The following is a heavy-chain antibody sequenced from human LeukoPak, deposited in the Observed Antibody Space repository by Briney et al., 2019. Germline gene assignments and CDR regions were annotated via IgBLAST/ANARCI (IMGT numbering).Heavy chain of an antibody. CDR3: AKALSSYYYYYGMDV. Sequence: PGGSLRLSCAASGFTFSSYAMSWVRQAPGKGLEWVSAISGSGGRTYYAASVKGRFTISKDNSQNTLYLQMNSLRAEDTAVYYCAKALSSYYYYYGMDVWGRGTTVNVSS. CDR1: GFTFSSYA. D-gene: IGHD3-16*01. J-gene: IGHJ6*02. CDR2: ISGSGGRT. V-gene: IGHV3-23*01.